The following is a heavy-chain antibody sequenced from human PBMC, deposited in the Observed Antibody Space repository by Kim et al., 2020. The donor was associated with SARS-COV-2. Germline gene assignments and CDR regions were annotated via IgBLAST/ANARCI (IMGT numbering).Heavy chain of an antibody. CDR2: IIPILGIA. Sequence: SVKVSCKASGGTFSSYAISWVRQAPGQGLEWMGRIIPILGIANYAQKFQGRVTITADTSTSTAYMELSSLRSEDTAVYYCARGVHYYGSGSYSIGPGAFDIWGQGTMVTVSS. CDR1: GGTFSSYA. CDR3: ARGVHYYGSGSYSIGPGAFDI. D-gene: IGHD3-10*01. J-gene: IGHJ3*02. V-gene: IGHV1-69*04.